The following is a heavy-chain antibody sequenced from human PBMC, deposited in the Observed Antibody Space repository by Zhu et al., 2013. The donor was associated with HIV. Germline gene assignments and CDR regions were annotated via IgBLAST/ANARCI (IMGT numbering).Heavy chain of an antibody. CDR2: INPNSGGT. Sequence: QVHLVQSETEVKKPGASVQVSCKASGYAFTAYYIHWVRQAPGQGLEWMGWINPNSGGTNYAQKFQGRVTMTRDTSTNTAYMELRSLRSDDTAMYYCARGSRGAHAFDIWGQGTMVTVSS. CDR1: GYAFTAYY. J-gene: IGHJ3*02. CDR3: ARGSRGAHAFDI. V-gene: IGHV1-2*02. D-gene: IGHD1-26*01.